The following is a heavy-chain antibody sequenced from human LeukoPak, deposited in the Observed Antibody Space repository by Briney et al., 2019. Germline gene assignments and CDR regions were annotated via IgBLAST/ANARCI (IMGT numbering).Heavy chain of an antibody. CDR3: ATGATRGFATQS. D-gene: IGHD1-26*01. J-gene: IGHJ4*02. V-gene: IGHV3-11*01. CDR1: GFTFSDHC. Sequence: GGSLRLSCAASGFTFSDHCMSWIRQAPGKGLEWVSYISSSGSTIYYADSVKGRFTISRDNAKNSLYLQMNSLRAEDTAVYYCATGATRGFATQSWGQGTLVTVSS. CDR2: ISSSGSTI.